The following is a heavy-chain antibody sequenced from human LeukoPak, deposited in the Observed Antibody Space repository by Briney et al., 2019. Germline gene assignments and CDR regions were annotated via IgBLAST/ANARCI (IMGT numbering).Heavy chain of an antibody. V-gene: IGHV1-18*01. CDR3: ARDHGGKVDRYFDL. D-gene: IGHD4-23*01. CDR1: GYTFTSYG. Sequence: ASVKVSCKASGYTFTSYGISWVRQAPGQGLEWMGWISAYNGNTNYAQKLQGRVTMTRDTSTSTVYMELSSLRSEDTAVYYCARDHGGKVDRYFDLWGRGTLVTVSS. CDR2: ISAYNGNT. J-gene: IGHJ2*01.